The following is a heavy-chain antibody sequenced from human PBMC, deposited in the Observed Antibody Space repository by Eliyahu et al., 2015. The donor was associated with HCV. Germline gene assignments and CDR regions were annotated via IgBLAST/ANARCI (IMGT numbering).Heavy chain of an antibody. Sequence: QLQLQESGPGLVKPSETLSLTCTVSGGSISSSSYYWGWIRQPPGKGLEWIGSIYYSGSTYYNPSLKSRVTISVDTSKNQFSLKLSSVTAADTAVYYCARRPDQYCTNGVCYSGDAFDIWGQGTMVTVSS. CDR2: IYYSGST. V-gene: IGHV4-39*07. CDR3: ARRPDQYCTNGVCYSGDAFDI. J-gene: IGHJ3*02. D-gene: IGHD2-8*01. CDR1: GGSISSSSYY.